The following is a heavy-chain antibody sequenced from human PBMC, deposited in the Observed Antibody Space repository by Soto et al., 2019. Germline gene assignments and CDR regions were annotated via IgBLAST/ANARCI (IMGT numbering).Heavy chain of an antibody. CDR3: ARRLVVDDTYWFDP. V-gene: IGHV4-59*08. CDR2: IYYSGST. D-gene: IGHD2-15*01. Sequence: SETLSLTCTVSGGSISSYYWSWIRQPPGKGLEWIGYIYYSGSTNYNPSLKSRVTISVDTSKNQFSLKLSSVTAADTAVYYCARRLVVDDTYWFDPWGQGTLVTVSS. J-gene: IGHJ5*02. CDR1: GGSISSYY.